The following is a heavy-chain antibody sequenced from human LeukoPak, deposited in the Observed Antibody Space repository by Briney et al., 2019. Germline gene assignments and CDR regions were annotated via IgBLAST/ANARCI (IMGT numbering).Heavy chain of an antibody. V-gene: IGHV3-30*19. Sequence: AGMSLRLSCATSGFSFSTYGMHWVRQAPGKGLEWVAFISPDGSHKDVTDSVKGRFTISRDNSKNTLYLQADSLRPEDTAVYYCAREGDDYSVRKYFDYWGQGTLVTVSS. CDR3: AREGDDYSVRKYFDY. CDR1: GFSFSTYG. J-gene: IGHJ4*02. D-gene: IGHD5-24*01. CDR2: ISPDGSHK.